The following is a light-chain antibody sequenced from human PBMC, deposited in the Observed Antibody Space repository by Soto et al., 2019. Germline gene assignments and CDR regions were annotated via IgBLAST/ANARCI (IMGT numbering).Light chain of an antibody. CDR1: SSDVGAYNY. V-gene: IGLV2-11*01. CDR2: DVS. J-gene: IGLJ3*02. Sequence: QSALTQPRSVSGSPGQSVTISCTGTSSDVGAYNYVSWYQHHPGKAPKVMIYDVSERPSGVPDRFSGSKSDNKASLTISGLQAEDEADYYCCSYAGRYSWVFGGGTQLTVL. CDR3: CSYAGRYSWV.